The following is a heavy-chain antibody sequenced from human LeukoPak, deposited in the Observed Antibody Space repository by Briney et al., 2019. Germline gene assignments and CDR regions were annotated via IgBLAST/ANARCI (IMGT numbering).Heavy chain of an antibody. CDR3: ANHQEPIVVVPAAIGPGFDY. D-gene: IGHD2-2*02. CDR2: ISGSGDRT. V-gene: IGHV3-23*01. CDR1: GFTFSSYA. J-gene: IGHJ4*02. Sequence: GGSLRLSCAASGFTFSSYAMNWVRQAPGKGLEWVSTISGSGDRTYYADSVKGRFTISRDNSKNTLYLQMNSLRAEDTAVYYCANHQEPIVVVPAAIGPGFDYWGQGTLVTVSS.